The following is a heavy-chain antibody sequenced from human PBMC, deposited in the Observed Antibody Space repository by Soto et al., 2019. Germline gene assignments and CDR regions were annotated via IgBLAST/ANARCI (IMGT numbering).Heavy chain of an antibody. Sequence: SQTLSLTCAISGDSVSSNSAAWNWIRQSPSRGLEWLGRTYYRSEWYNDYAVSVKSRITINPDTSKNQFSLQLNSVTPEDTAVYYCARDDNRYCSSTSCYNFDYWGQGTLVTVS. CDR1: GDSVSSNSAA. CDR2: TYYRSEWYN. D-gene: IGHD2-2*02. J-gene: IGHJ4*02. CDR3: ARDDNRYCSSTSCYNFDY. V-gene: IGHV6-1*01.